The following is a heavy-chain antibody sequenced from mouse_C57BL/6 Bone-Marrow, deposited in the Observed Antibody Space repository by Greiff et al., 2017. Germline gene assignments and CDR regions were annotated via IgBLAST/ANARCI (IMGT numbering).Heavy chain of an antibody. CDR1: GFTFSSYG. V-gene: IGHV5-6*01. Sequence: EVKLMESGGDLVKPGGSLKLSCAASGFTFSSYGMSWVRQTPDKRLEWVATISSGGSYTYYPDSVQGRFTISRDNAKNTLYLQMSSLKSEDTAMYYWARDRDGYLYYYAMDYGGQGTSVTVSS. CDR2: ISSGGSYT. CDR3: ARDRDGYLYYYAMDY. D-gene: IGHD2-3*01. J-gene: IGHJ4*01.